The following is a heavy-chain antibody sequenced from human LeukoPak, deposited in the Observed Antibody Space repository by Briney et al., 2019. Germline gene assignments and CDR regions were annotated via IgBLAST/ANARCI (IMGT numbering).Heavy chain of an antibody. CDR3: ARVGSSWYRAFDI. Sequence: SVKVSCKASGGTFSSYAISWVRQAPGQGLEWMGGIIPIFGTANYAQKFQGRVTITTDESTSTAYMELSSLRSEDTAVYYCARVGSSWYRAFDIWGXXTXXXXSS. D-gene: IGHD6-13*01. J-gene: IGHJ3*02. CDR2: IIPIFGTA. V-gene: IGHV1-69*05. CDR1: GGTFSSYA.